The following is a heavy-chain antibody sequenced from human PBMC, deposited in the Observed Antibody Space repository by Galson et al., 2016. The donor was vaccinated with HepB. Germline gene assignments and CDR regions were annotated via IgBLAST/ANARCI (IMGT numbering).Heavy chain of an antibody. CDR2: ISYDGSNK. D-gene: IGHD5-18*01. Sequence: SLRLSCAASGFTFSSYAMHWVRQAPGKGLEWVAVISYDGSNKYYADSVKGRFTISRDNSKNTLYLQMNSLRAEDTAVYYCARTFAPNLYSYGYGRWFDPWGQGTLATVSS. J-gene: IGHJ5*02. V-gene: IGHV3-30*04. CDR3: ARTFAPNLYSYGYGRWFDP. CDR1: GFTFSSYA.